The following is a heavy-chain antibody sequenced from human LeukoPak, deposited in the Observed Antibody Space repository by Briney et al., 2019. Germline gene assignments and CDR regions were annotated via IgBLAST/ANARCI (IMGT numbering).Heavy chain of an antibody. Sequence: GGSLRLSCAASGFTFSSYWMDWARQGPGKGLVWVARIKGDGSSVIYADSVKGRFTVSRDNAENTLYLHMNSLRAEDTAMYHCTRVRGDYGGTSDFWGQGTLVTVSS. J-gene: IGHJ4*02. CDR2: IKGDGSSV. CDR1: GFTFSSYW. D-gene: IGHD4-23*01. V-gene: IGHV3-74*01. CDR3: TRVRGDYGGTSDF.